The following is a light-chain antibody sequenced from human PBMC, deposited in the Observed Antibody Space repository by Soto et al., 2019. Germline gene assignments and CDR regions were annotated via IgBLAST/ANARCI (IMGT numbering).Light chain of an antibody. V-gene: IGLV2-14*03. Sequence: QSALTQPASVSGSPGQSITISCTGTNSDVGSYNYVSWHQQHPGKAPKLMIYNVYDRPSGISNRFSGSKFGNTASLTISGLQGEDEADYYCSSYTISRTYVFGTGTKLTVL. CDR2: NVY. CDR3: SSYTISRTYV. J-gene: IGLJ1*01. CDR1: NSDVGSYNY.